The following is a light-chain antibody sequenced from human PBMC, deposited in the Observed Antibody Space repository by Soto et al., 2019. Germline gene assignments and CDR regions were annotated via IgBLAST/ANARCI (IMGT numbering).Light chain of an antibody. CDR3: FSYAGSCTYL. CDR2: EGT. V-gene: IGLV2-23*01. CDR1: SGDVGSYNF. J-gene: IGLJ1*01. Sequence: QSVLTQPASVSGSPGQSITISCTGTSGDVGSYNFVSWYQQQPGKAPKLLIYEGTQRPSGVSNRFSGSKSGNTASLTISGLQADDEADYYCFSYAGSCTYLFGTGNKLTVL.